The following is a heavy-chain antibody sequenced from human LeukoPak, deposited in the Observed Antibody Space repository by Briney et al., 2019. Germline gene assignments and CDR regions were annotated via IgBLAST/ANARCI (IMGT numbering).Heavy chain of an antibody. J-gene: IGHJ3*02. Sequence: HSGGSLRLSRAASGFTFSSYAMSWVRQAPRKGLEWVSAISGSGGSTYYAASVKGRFTIPRDNSKNTLYLQMNSLRAEDTALYYCAKDMGGTSFAFDIWGQGTMVTVSS. CDR1: GFTFSSYA. CDR2: ISGSGGST. CDR3: AKDMGGTSFAFDI. V-gene: IGHV3-23*01. D-gene: IGHD1-1*01.